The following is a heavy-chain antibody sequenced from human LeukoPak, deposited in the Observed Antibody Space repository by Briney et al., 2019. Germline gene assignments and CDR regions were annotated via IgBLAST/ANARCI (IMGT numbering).Heavy chain of an antibody. J-gene: IGHJ4*02. CDR1: GFTFSSYS. V-gene: IGHV3-21*01. D-gene: IGHD5-18*01. Sequence: GGSLRLSCAASGFTFSSYSMNWVRQAPGKGLEWVSSISSSSSYIYYADSVKGRFTISRDNAKNSLYLQMNSLRAEDTAVYYCAANSYGTPYFDYWGQGTLVTVSS. CDR2: ISSSSSYI. CDR3: AANSYGTPYFDY.